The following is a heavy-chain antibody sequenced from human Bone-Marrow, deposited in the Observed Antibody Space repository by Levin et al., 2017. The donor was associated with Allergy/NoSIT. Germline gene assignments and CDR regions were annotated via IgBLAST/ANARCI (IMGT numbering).Heavy chain of an antibody. Sequence: PGGSLRLSCAVSGDSISSDKWWTWVRQSPGKGLEWIGETHHWKSSNYNPSLKSRVTISVDKSKNRFSLNLSSVTAADTAMYYCARGGDWKFDYWGQGTLVTVSS. D-gene: IGHD2-21*02. V-gene: IGHV4-4*02. CDR1: GDSISSDKW. CDR2: THHWKSS. J-gene: IGHJ4*02. CDR3: ARGGDWKFDY.